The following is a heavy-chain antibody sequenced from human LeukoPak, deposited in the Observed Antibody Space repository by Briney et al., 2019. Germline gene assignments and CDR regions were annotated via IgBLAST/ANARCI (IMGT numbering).Heavy chain of an antibody. J-gene: IGHJ4*02. CDR3: ARGLKISSWYRWGNFDY. D-gene: IGHD6-13*01. CDR2: INHSGST. CDR1: GGSFSGYY. V-gene: IGHV4-34*01. Sequence: SETLSLTCAVYGGSFSGYYWSWIRQPPGKGLEWIGEINHSGSTNYNPSLKSRVTISVDTSKNQFSLKLSSVTAADTAVYYCARGLKISSWYRWGNFDYWGQGTLVTVSS.